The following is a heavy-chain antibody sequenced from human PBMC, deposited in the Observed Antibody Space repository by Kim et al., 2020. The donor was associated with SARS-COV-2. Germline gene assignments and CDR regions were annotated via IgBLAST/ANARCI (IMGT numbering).Heavy chain of an antibody. CDR1: GFTFSSYG. J-gene: IGHJ6*02. Sequence: GGSLRLSCAASGFTFSSYGMHWVRQAPGKGLEWVAVIWYDGSNKYYADSVKGRFTISRDNSKNTLYLQMNSLRAEDTAVYYCAREVVPAAILSVGYYYYYGMDVWGQGTTVTVSS. CDR3: AREVVPAAILSVGYYYYYGMDV. CDR2: IWYDGSNK. D-gene: IGHD2-2*02. V-gene: IGHV3-33*01.